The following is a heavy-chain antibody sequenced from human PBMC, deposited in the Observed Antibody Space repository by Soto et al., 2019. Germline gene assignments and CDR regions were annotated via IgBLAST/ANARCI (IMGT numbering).Heavy chain of an antibody. CDR1: GFSLTTSPMG. J-gene: IGHJ4*02. V-gene: IGHV2-5*02. CDR2: IYWDDDK. D-gene: IGHD1-1*01. Sequence: QITLKESGPTLVKPTQTLTLTCTFSGFSLTTSPMGMGWIRQPPGKALEWLVVIYWDDDKRYSPSLKSRLTITKDTSKKQVVLTMTNMDPVDTATYYCAHRLSGYSGNGGYFDYWGQGALVTVSS. CDR3: AHRLSGYSGNGGYFDY.